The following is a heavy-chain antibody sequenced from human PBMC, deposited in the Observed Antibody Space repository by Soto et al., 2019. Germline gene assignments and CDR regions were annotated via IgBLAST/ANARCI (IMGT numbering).Heavy chain of an antibody. J-gene: IGHJ4*02. CDR3: GRLEGLATISYYFDY. Sequence: PSETLSLTCSVSGGSISRSPYCWGWIRQPPGKGLEWIGSMYYSGSTYYNPSLESRVTISVDKSKNQFSLKLMSLSAADTAVYYCGRLEGLATISYYFDYWGQGALVTVSS. CDR1: GGSISRSPYC. CDR2: MYYSGST. V-gene: IGHV4-39*01. D-gene: IGHD3-9*01.